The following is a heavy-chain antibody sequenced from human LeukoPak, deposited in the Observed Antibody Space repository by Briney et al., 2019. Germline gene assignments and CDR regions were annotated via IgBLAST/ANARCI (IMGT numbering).Heavy chain of an antibody. J-gene: IGHJ3*02. CDR2: FNPNSGGA. V-gene: IGHV1-2*02. D-gene: IGHD3-10*01. CDR1: GYTFTDYY. CDR3: ARDLYYGSGTAHWDACEI. Sequence: ASVRLSCKASGYTFTDYYMHWVRQAPGQGLEWMGWFNPNSGGANYAQKFQGRVTMTRDTSISTAYMELSRLRSDDTAVYFCARDLYYGSGTAHWDACEIWGQGTMVTVSS.